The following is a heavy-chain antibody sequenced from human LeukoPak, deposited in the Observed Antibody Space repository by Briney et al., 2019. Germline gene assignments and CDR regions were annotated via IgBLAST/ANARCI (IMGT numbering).Heavy chain of an antibody. CDR2: ISGSGGSI. Sequence: TGGSLRLSCAASGFSFRTYDLRWLRQAPGQGLEWVSCISGSGGSIKYADSLKGRFTISRDNSKKTLYLQMNSRAGEDTAVYYCAKDQPGAAFDLWGQGTLVTVAS. CDR3: AKDQPGAAFDL. V-gene: IGHV3-23*01. J-gene: IGHJ5*02. CDR1: GFSFRTYD. D-gene: IGHD6-13*01.